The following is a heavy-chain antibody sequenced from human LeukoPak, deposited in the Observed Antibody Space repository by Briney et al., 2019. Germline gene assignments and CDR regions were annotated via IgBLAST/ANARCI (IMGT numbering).Heavy chain of an antibody. CDR2: INSDGSST. V-gene: IGHV3-74*01. CDR1: GFTFRSYW. Sequence: GGSLRLSCAASGFTFRSYWMHWVRQAPGKGLVWVSRINSDGSSTSYADSVKGRFTISRDNAKNTLYLQMNSLRAEDTAVYYCARTNTYYYDSSGYSYYYYMDVWGKGTTVTVSS. CDR3: ARTNTYYYDSSGYSYYYYMDV. D-gene: IGHD3-22*01. J-gene: IGHJ6*03.